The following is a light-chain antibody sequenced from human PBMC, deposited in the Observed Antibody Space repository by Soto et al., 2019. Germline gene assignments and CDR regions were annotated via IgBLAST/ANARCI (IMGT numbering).Light chain of an antibody. CDR1: SSDVGGYNY. CDR3: CSYAGSYTYV. J-gene: IGLJ1*01. Sequence: QSALTQPRSVSGSPGQSVTISCTGTSSDVGGYNYVSWYQQHPGKAPKLMIYDVSKRPSGVPDRCSGSKSGNTASLTIYGLQAEDEADYYCCSYAGSYTYVFGIGTKLTVL. CDR2: DVS. V-gene: IGLV2-11*01.